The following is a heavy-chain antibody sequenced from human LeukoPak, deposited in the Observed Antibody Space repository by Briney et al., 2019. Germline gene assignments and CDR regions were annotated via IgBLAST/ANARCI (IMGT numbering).Heavy chain of an antibody. CDR2: INPNSGGT. Sequence: GASVKVSCKASGYTFTGYYMHWVRQAPGQGLEWMGWINPNSGGTNYAQKFQGRVTMTRDTSISTAYMELSRLRSDDTAVDYCARDAEKATRGTVYYYYYMGVWGKGTTVTVSS. CDR3: ARDAEKATRGTVYYYYYMGV. D-gene: IGHD1-14*01. V-gene: IGHV1-2*02. CDR1: GYTFTGYY. J-gene: IGHJ6*03.